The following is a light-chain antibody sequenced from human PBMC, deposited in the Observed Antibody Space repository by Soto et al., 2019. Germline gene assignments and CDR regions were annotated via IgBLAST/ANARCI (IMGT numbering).Light chain of an antibody. Sequence: EIVLTQSPGTRSLSPGERAAVSCRASQSVTSSYLAWYQQKPGQAPRLLIYAASSRATGIQDRFSGSGSGTDFTLTIRRLDPEDFAVYYCKQYGTSPITFGQGTRLEIK. J-gene: IGKJ5*01. V-gene: IGKV3-20*01. CDR3: KQYGTSPIT. CDR1: QSVTSSY. CDR2: AAS.